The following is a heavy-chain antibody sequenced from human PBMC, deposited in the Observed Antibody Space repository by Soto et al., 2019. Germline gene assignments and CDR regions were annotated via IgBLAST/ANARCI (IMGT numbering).Heavy chain of an antibody. CDR2: IYWDDDK. CDR3: AHSVVAGLGYYFDY. CDR1: GFSLSSTRVA. D-gene: IGHD6-19*01. Sequence: QITLKESGPPLVKPTQTLTLTCTFSGFSLSSTRVAVGWIRQPPGKALEWLALIYWDDDKRYSPFLKSRLTIXXXTXKHQVVLTMTNMDPVDTATYYCAHSVVAGLGYYFDYWGQGTLVTVSS. J-gene: IGHJ4*02. V-gene: IGHV2-5*02.